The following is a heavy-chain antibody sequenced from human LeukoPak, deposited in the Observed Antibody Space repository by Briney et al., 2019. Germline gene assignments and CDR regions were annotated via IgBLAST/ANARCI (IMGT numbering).Heavy chain of an antibody. Sequence: GRSLRLSCAASGFTFDDYAMHWVRHAPGKGLEWVSGISWNSGSIGYADSVKGRFTISRDNAKNSLYLQMNSLRAEDTALYYCAKETAMVSSYYYGMDVWGQGTTVTVSS. J-gene: IGHJ6*02. V-gene: IGHV3-9*01. CDR1: GFTFDDYA. CDR2: ISWNSGSI. D-gene: IGHD5-18*01. CDR3: AKETAMVSSYYYGMDV.